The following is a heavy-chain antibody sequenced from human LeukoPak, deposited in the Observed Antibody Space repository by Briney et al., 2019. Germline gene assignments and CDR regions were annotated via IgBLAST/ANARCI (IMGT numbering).Heavy chain of an antibody. J-gene: IGHJ3*02. V-gene: IGHV1-18*01. CDR1: GYTFTSYG. D-gene: IGHD3-9*01. Sequence: ASVKVSCKASGYTFTSYGISWVRQAPGQGLEWMGWISAYNGNTNYAQKLQGRVTMTTDTSTSTAYMELRSLRSDDTAVYYCARDVFVLGYDILTGGAFDIWGQGTMVTVSS. CDR2: ISAYNGNT. CDR3: ARDVFVLGYDILTGGAFDI.